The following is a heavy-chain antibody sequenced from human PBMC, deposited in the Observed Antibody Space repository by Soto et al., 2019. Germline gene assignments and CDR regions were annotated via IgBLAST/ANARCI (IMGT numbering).Heavy chain of an antibody. V-gene: IGHV3-30*18. D-gene: IGHD3-16*01. Sequence: QVQLVESGGGVVQPGGSLRLSCAASGFTFKNYAMHWVRQAPDKGLEWLAITSYDGSKKSYRDSVKGRFTISRDNSKNTLFLQMNSLRAEDTAVYFCAKVKGVMTTVNYYLDVWGQGTLVTVSS. J-gene: IGHJ4*02. CDR3: AKVKGVMTTVNYYLDV. CDR2: TSYDGSKK. CDR1: GFTFKNYA.